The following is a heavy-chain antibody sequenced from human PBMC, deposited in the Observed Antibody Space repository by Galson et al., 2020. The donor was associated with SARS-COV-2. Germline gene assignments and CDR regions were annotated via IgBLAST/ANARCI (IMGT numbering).Heavy chain of an antibody. J-gene: IGHJ3*02. CDR1: GGSISSGGYS. CDR2: IYHSGST. Sequence: SETLSLTCAVSGGSISSGGYSWSWIRQPPGKGLEWIGSIYHSGSTYYNPSLKSRVTISVDRSKNQFSLKLSSVTAADTAVYYCARIPAASIDAFVICGQGTMVTVSS. D-gene: IGHD2-2*01. V-gene: IGHV4-30-2*01. CDR3: ARIPAASIDAFVI.